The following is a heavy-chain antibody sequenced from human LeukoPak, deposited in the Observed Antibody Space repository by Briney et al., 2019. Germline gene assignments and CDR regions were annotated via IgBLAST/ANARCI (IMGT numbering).Heavy chain of an antibody. CDR1: GGSIRSSYYY. CDR2: IYDSGST. D-gene: IGHD3-3*01. J-gene: IGHJ5*02. CDR3: ARGSPLRFLEWLSSSRGFDP. Sequence: SETLSLTCTVSGGSIRSSYYYWGWIRQPPGKGLEWIGSIYDSGSTYYNPSLKSRVTISVDTSKNQFSLKLSSVTAADTAVYYCARGSPLRFLEWLSSSRGFDPWGQGTLVTVSS. V-gene: IGHV4-39*07.